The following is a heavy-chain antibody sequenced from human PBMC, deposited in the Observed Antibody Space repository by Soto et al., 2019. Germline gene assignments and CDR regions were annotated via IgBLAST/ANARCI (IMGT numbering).Heavy chain of an antibody. CDR3: ARDDFWSGLSNLFDP. CDR2: ISSSGSTI. J-gene: IGHJ5*02. CDR1: GFTFSDYY. Sequence: PGGSLRLSCAASGFTFSDYYMSWIRQAPGKGLEWVSYISSSGSTIYYADSVKGRFTISRDNAKNSLYLQMNSLRAEDTAVYYCARDDFWSGLSNLFDPWGKGTLVTVSS. V-gene: IGHV3-11*01. D-gene: IGHD3-3*01.